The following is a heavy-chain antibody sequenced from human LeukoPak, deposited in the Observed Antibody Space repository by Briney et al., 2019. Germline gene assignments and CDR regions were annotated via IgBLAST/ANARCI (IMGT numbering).Heavy chain of an antibody. CDR2: IYYSGST. CDR3: ARGGRAYDYVWGSNRYENWFDP. V-gene: IGHV4-59*12. D-gene: IGHD3-16*02. J-gene: IGHJ5*02. Sequence: SETLSLTCTVSGGSISNYYWSWIRQPPGKGLEWIGYIYYSGSTNYNPSLKSRVTISVDTSKNQFSLKLSSVTAADTAVYYCARGGRAYDYVWGSNRYENWFDPWGQGTLVTVSS. CDR1: GGSISNYY.